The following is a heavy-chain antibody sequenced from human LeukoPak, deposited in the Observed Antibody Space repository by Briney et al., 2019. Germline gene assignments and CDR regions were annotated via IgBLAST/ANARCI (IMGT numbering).Heavy chain of an antibody. CDR1: GFSFSNYA. CDR2: ISGSGGST. Sequence: GGSLRLSCVSSGFSFSNYAMSWVRQAPGKGLEWASSISGSGGSTHYVDSVKGRFTISRDKTKNTLYLQMSSLRAEDTAVYYCANIGTYYYDSSGYWWGQGILVTVSS. D-gene: IGHD3-22*01. V-gene: IGHV3-23*01. J-gene: IGHJ4*02. CDR3: ANIGTYYYDSSGYW.